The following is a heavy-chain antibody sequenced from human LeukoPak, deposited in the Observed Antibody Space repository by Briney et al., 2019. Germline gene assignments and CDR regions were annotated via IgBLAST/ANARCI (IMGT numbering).Heavy chain of an antibody. Sequence: SETLSLTCTVSGGSISSGGYYWSWIRQPPGKGLEWIGYIYHSGSTYYNPSLKSRVTITVDRSKNQFSLKLSSVTAADTAVYYCAISTVKRAYYYGMDVWGQGTTVTVSS. V-gene: IGHV4-30-2*01. D-gene: IGHD4-17*01. CDR3: AISTVKRAYYYGMDV. CDR1: GGSISSGGYY. J-gene: IGHJ6*02. CDR2: IYHSGST.